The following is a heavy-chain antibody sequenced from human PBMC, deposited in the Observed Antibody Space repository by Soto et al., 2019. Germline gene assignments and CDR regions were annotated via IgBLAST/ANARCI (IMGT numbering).Heavy chain of an antibody. V-gene: IGHV3-30*03. J-gene: IGHJ6*01. Sequence: PGGSLRLSCAVPGFTFSSFGMHWVRQAPGKGLEWVAFISYDGGKEFYADSVKGRFTISRDNSKNTLYLQMNSLRVEDTAVHYCARDISDCSGGNCYSDNYYYGMDVWGQGTTVPVSS. D-gene: IGHD2-15*01. CDR1: GFTFSSFG. CDR2: ISYDGGKE. CDR3: ARDISDCSGGNCYSDNYYYGMDV.